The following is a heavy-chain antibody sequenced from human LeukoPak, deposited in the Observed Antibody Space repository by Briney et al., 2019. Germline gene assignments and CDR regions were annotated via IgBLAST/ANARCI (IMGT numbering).Heavy chain of an antibody. V-gene: IGHV4-39*01. CDR1: GVSISSDSYY. D-gene: IGHD6-19*01. J-gene: IGHJ4*02. CDR3: ASLAVAGLSEGY. Sequence: SETLSLTCTVSGVSISSDSYYWAWIRQPPGKGLEWIASIYYSGSTYYNPSLKSRVTISVDTSRTQFSLKLSSVTAADTAVYYCASLAVAGLSEGYWGQGTLVIVSS. CDR2: IYYSGST.